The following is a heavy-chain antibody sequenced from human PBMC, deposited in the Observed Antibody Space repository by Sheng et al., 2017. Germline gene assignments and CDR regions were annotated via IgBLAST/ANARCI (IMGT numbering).Heavy chain of an antibody. D-gene: IGHD6-6*01. CDR2: INHSGST. CDR1: GGSFSGYY. Sequence: QVQLQQWGAGLLKPSETLSLTCAVYGGSFSGYYWSWIRQPPGKGLEWIGEINHSGSTNYNPSLKSRVTISVDTSKNQFSLKLSSVTAADTAVYYCARGRAIAARYYGMDVWGQGTTVTVSS. CDR3: ARGRAIAARYYGMDV. J-gene: IGHJ6*02. V-gene: IGHV4-34*01.